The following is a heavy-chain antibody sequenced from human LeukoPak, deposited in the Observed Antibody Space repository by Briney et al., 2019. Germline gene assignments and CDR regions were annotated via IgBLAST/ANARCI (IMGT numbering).Heavy chain of an antibody. J-gene: IGHJ4*02. CDR2: ISSSSSYI. CDR3: AKDGAGRGSYFDLDH. CDR1: GFTFSSYS. Sequence: GGSLRLSCAASGFTFSSYSMNWVRQAPGKGLEWVSSISSSSSYIYYADSVKGRFTLSRDNSKNTLYLQMNSLRAEDTAVYYCAKDGAGRGSYFDLDHWGQGTLVTVSS. D-gene: IGHD1-26*01. V-gene: IGHV3-21*04.